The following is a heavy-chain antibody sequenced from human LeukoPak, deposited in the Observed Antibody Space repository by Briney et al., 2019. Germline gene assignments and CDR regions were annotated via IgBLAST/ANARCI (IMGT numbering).Heavy chain of an antibody. CDR3: ARRSSSWKAFDI. V-gene: IGHV4-39*07. D-gene: IGHD6-13*01. Sequence: SETLSLTCTVSGGSISSSSYYWGWIRQPPGKGLEWIGSIYYSGSTYYNPSLKSRVTISVDKSKNQFSLKLSSVTAADTAVYYCARRSSSWKAFDIWGQGTMVTVSS. CDR2: IYYSGST. J-gene: IGHJ3*02. CDR1: GGSISSSSYY.